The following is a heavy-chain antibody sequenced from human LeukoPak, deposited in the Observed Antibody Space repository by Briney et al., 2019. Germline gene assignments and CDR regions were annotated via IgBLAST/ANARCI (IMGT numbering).Heavy chain of an antibody. CDR1: GGSISSYY. V-gene: IGHV4-34*01. J-gene: IGHJ6*02. Sequence: SETLSLTCTVSGGSISSYYWSWIRQPPGKGLEWIGEINHSGSTNYNPSLKSRVTISVDTSKNQFSLKLSSVTAADTAVYYCARGPQTTVTSFNYYFYGVDVWGQGTTVTVSS. CDR2: INHSGST. CDR3: ARGPQTTVTSFNYYFYGVDV. D-gene: IGHD4-17*01.